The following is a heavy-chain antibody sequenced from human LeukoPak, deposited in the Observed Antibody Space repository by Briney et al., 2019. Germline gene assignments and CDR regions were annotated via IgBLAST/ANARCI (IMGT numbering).Heavy chain of an antibody. CDR1: GFTFDDYA. CDR3: ARSAPTLTYDILTAYLGY. Sequence: GGSLRLSCAASGFTFDDYAMHWVRQVPGKGREWVSGISWNSGNIGYADSVKGRFTISRDNAKNSLYLQMNSLRSDDTAVYYCARSAPTLTYDILTAYLGYWGQGTLVTVSS. V-gene: IGHV3-9*01. D-gene: IGHD3-9*01. J-gene: IGHJ4*02. CDR2: ISWNSGNI.